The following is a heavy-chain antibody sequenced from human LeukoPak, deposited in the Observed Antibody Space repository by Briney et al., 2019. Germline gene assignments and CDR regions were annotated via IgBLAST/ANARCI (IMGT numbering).Heavy chain of an antibody. Sequence: PGGSLRLSCAPSGFTFSSYGMHWVRQAPGKGLEWVSYISSSGSTIYYADSVKGRFTISRDNAKNSLYLQMNSLRAEDTAVYYCARDYHYYDSSGYYPHPYFDYWGQGTLVTVSS. V-gene: IGHV3-48*04. D-gene: IGHD3-22*01. J-gene: IGHJ4*02. CDR1: GFTFSSYG. CDR2: ISSSGSTI. CDR3: ARDYHYYDSSGYYPHPYFDY.